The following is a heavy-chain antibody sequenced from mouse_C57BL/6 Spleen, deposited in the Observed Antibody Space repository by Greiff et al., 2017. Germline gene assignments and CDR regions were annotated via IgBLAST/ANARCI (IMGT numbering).Heavy chain of an antibody. CDR2: IDPSDSYT. D-gene: IGHD3-3*01. Sequence: QVQLQQPGAELVMPGASVKLSCKASGYTFTSYWMHWVKQRPGQGLEWIGEIDPSDSYTNYNQKFKGKSTLTVDKSSSTAYMQLSSLTSKDSAVYDCARRGRDGRAMDYWGQGTSVTVSS. CDR3: ARRGRDGRAMDY. CDR1: GYTFTSYW. V-gene: IGHV1-69*01. J-gene: IGHJ4*01.